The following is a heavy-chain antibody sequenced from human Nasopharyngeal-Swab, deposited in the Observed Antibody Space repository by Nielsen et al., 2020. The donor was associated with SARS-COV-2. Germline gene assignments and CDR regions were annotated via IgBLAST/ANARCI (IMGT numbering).Heavy chain of an antibody. V-gene: IGHV3-23*01. Sequence: GGTLRLSGAASGFTFSSHAMSWVRQAPGKGLEWVSAISGSGGSTYYADSVKGRFTISRDNSKNTLYLQMNSLRAEDTAVYYCAKDFVGQQTYYYYGMDVWGQGTTVTVSS. D-gene: IGHD6-13*01. CDR2: ISGSGGST. CDR1: GFTFSSHA. J-gene: IGHJ6*02. CDR3: AKDFVGQQTYYYYGMDV.